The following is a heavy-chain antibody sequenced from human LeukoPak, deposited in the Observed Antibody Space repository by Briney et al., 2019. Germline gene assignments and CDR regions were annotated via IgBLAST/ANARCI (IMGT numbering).Heavy chain of an antibody. J-gene: IGHJ4*02. CDR1: GGSISIYY. D-gene: IGHD4-17*01. V-gene: IGHV4-4*07. CDR3: ARGPTTVTRAFDY. Sequence: SETLSLACTVSGGSISIYYWSWIRQPAGKGLEWIGHIYTSGSTNYNPSLKSRVTMSVDTSKNQFSLKLSSVTAADTAVYYCARGPTTVTRAFDYWGQGTLVTVSS. CDR2: IYTSGST.